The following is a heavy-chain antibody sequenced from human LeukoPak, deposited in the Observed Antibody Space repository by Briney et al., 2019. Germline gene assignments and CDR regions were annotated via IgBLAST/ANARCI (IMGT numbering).Heavy chain of an antibody. J-gene: IGHJ6*02. CDR2: IWYDGSNK. Sequence: AGGSLRLSCAASGFTFSSYGMHWVRQAPGKGLEWVAVIWYDGSNKYYADSVKGRFTISRDNSKNTLYLQMNSLRAEDTAVYYCAKVGNDYYYGMDVWGQGTTVTVSS. CDR3: AKVGNDYYYGMDV. CDR1: GFTFSSYG. D-gene: IGHD7-27*01. V-gene: IGHV3-30*02.